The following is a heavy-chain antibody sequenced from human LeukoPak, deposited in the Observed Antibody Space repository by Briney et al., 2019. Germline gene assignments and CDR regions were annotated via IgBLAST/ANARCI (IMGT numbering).Heavy chain of an antibody. CDR3: AKDRGRTGSTGGFDY. D-gene: IGHD1-7*01. CDR1: GFSFSSYG. CDR2: IRYDGSNE. J-gene: IGHJ4*02. Sequence: GGSLRLSCAASGFSFSSYGMHWVRQAPGKGLEWVAFIRYDGSNEHYADSVKGRFTISRDNSKNTLYLQMNSLRAEDTAVYHCAKDRGRTGSTGGFDYWGQGTLVTVSS. V-gene: IGHV3-30*02.